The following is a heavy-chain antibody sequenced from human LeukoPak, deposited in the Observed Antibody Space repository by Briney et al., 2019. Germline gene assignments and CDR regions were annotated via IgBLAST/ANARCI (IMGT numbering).Heavy chain of an antibody. Sequence: GASVKVSCKASGGTFSSYAISWVRQAPGQGLEWMGGIIPIFGTANYAQKFQGRVTITADESTSTAYMELSSLRSEDTAVYYCARDGEGYCGRGKCYPVWGQGTTVTVSS. CDR3: ARDGEGYCGRGKCYPV. V-gene: IGHV1-69*13. CDR1: GGTFSSYA. J-gene: IGHJ6*02. CDR2: IIPIFGTA. D-gene: IGHD2-15*01.